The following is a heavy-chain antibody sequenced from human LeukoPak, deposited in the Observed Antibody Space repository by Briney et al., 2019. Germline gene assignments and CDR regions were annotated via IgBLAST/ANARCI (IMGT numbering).Heavy chain of an antibody. CDR2: ISHSGRAT. J-gene: IGHJ4*02. Sequence: GGSLRLSCAAFGIAFDKNAMTWVRQVPGKGLEWVSTISHSGRATYYADSVKGRFTISRDNSKNTLYLQMNSLRAEDTAVYYCAKDHEIRLGELSLFDYWGQGTLVTVSS. V-gene: IGHV3-23*01. CDR1: GIAFDKNA. CDR3: AKDHEIRLGELSLFDY. D-gene: IGHD3-16*02.